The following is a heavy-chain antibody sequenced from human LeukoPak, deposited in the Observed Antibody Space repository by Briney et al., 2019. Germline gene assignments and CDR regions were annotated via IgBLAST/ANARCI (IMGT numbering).Heavy chain of an antibody. CDR2: ISASGGST. V-gene: IGHV3-23*01. CDR1: GFTFSSSA. J-gene: IGHJ4*02. D-gene: IGHD1-1*01. Sequence: AGGSLRLSCAASGFTFSSSAMSWVRQVPGKGLEWVSGISASGGSTSYADSVRGRFTISRDNSKNTLYVQMNSLRAEDTAVYYCAKDLEGNWNDYDYWGQGTLVTVSS. CDR3: AKDLEGNWNDYDY.